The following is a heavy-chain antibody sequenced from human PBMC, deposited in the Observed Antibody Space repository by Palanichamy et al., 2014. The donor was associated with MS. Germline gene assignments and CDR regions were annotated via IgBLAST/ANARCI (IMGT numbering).Heavy chain of an antibody. CDR3: AKRKSSSWYTDY. D-gene: IGHD6-13*01. J-gene: IGHJ4*02. CDR1: GFTFSSYA. Sequence: EVQLLESGGGLVQPGGSLRLSCAASGFTFSSYAMSWVRQAPGKGLEWVSAISGSGGSTYYADSVKGRFTISRDNSKNTLYLQMYSLRAEDTAVYYCAKRKSSSWYTDYWGQGTLVTVSS. CDR2: ISGSGGST. V-gene: IGHV3-23*01.